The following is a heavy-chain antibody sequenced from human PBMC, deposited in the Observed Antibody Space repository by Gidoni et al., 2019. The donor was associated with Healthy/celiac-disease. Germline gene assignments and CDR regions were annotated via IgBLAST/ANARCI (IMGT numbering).Heavy chain of an antibody. Sequence: QLQLQESGPGLVKPSETLSLTCTVSGGSISSSSYYWGWIRQPPGKGLEWIGSIYYNGSTYYNPSLKSRVTISVDTSKNQFSLKLSSVTAADTAVYYCARQLEWELFDYWGQGTLVTVSS. CDR3: ARQLEWELFDY. CDR1: GGSISSSSYY. CDR2: IYYNGST. D-gene: IGHD1-26*01. V-gene: IGHV4-39*01. J-gene: IGHJ4*02.